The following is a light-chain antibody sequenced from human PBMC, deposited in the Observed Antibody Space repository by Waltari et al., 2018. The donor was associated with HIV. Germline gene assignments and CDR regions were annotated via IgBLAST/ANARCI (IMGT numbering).Light chain of an antibody. V-gene: IGKV1-5*03. J-gene: IGKJ2*02. CDR1: QSISSW. CDR3: QQYSNYPGT. Sequence: DIQMTQSPSTLSASVGDRVTITCRASQSISSWLAWYQQKPGNAPKLLIYKASSLESGVPSSFSGSGSGPEVTLTISSLQPDDFATYYCQQYSNYPGTFGQGTKLEIK. CDR2: KAS.